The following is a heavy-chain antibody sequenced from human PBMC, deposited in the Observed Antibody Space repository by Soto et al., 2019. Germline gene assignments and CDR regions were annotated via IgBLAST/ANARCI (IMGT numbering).Heavy chain of an antibody. CDR2: ISRSGSTI. CDR1: GFTFRDYY. CDR3: AREVGTVVTNGFDP. V-gene: IGHV3-11*01. D-gene: IGHD2-21*02. J-gene: IGHJ5*02. Sequence: GGSLRLSCAASGFTFRDYYMSWISQAPGKGREWVSYISRSGSTIYYADSVNGRFTSSRDNAKNSLYLQMNSLRAEDTAVYYGAREVGTVVTNGFDPWGQGTLVTVSS.